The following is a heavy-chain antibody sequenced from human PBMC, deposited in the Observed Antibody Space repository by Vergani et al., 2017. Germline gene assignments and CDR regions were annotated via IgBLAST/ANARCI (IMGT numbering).Heavy chain of an antibody. V-gene: IGHV3-23*04. CDR3: AKDYVVVGYYDTSGPFDY. D-gene: IGHD3-22*01. J-gene: IGHJ4*02. Sequence: EVQLVETGGGLIQPGGSLRLSCAASGFTVSSNYAMSWVRQAPGKGLEWVSAISGSGGSTYYADSVKGRFTISRDNSKNTLYLQMNSLRAEDTAVYYCAKDYVVVGYYDTSGPFDYWGQGTLVTVSS. CDR1: GFTVSSNYA. CDR2: ISGSGGST.